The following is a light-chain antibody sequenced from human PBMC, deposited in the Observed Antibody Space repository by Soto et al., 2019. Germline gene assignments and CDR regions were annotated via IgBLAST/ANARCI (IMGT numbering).Light chain of an antibody. Sequence: QSALTQPASVSGSPGQSITISCTGTSSDVGAFNYVSWYQQHPGKTPKLIIYEVTNRPSGVSNRFSGSKSGNTASLTISGLQAEDEADYYCHSYASTSARLFGGGTKATVL. CDR3: HSYASTSARL. CDR2: EVT. J-gene: IGLJ3*02. V-gene: IGLV2-14*01. CDR1: SSDVGAFNY.